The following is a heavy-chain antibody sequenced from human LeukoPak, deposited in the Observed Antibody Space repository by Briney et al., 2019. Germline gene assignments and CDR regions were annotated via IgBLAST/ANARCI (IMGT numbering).Heavy chain of an antibody. CDR1: GGTFSNYA. J-gene: IGHJ6*03. CDR3: ARGRITGVGVALLDYYFMDL. Sequence: GASVKVSCQTSGGTFSNYALSWVRQTPGQGLEWMGGIIPMLGTTHYAQQFQGRVLLTADESTTTAYMELNRLKSEDTAAYYCARGRITGVGVALLDYYFMDLWGKGTTVIVSS. CDR2: IIPMLGTT. V-gene: IGHV1-69*13. D-gene: IGHD1-26*01.